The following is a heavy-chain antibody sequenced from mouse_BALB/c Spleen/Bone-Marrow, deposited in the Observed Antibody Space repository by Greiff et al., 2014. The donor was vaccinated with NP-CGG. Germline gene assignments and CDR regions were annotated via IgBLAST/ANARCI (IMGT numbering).Heavy chain of an antibody. CDR2: ISYSGNT. D-gene: IGHD1-1*01. J-gene: IGHJ4*01. CDR1: GYSITSDYA. Sequence: VQLQQSGPGLVGPSQSLSLTCTVTGYSITSDYAWNWIRQFPGNKLEWMGYISYSGNTSYSPSLKSRISITRDTSKNQFFLQLNSVTTEDTATYYCARGSNYYALNYWGRGTSVTVSS. CDR3: ARGSNYYALNY. V-gene: IGHV3-2*02.